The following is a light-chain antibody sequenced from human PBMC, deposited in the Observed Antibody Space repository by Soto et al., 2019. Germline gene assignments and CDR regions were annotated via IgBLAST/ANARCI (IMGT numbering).Light chain of an antibody. J-gene: IGLJ3*02. CDR1: SSDVGGYNY. CDR3: SSYAGSNILV. CDR2: EVT. V-gene: IGLV2-8*01. Sequence: QSAVTQTPSASGSPGQSVTISCTGTSSDVGGYNYVSWYQQHPGKVPKLMIYEVTKRPSGVPDRFSGSKSGNTASLTVSGLQAEDEADYYCSSYAGSNILVFGGGTKVTVL.